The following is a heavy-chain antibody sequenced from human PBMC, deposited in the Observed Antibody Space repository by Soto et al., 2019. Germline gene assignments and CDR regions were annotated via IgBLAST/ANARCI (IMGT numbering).Heavy chain of an antibody. J-gene: IGHJ6*02. CDR1: GNTFSIHY. D-gene: IGHD2-15*01. CDR2: INPRLGTK. V-gene: IGHV1-46*01. Sequence: QVRLVQSGAEVKRPGAPVTLSCRATGNTFSIHYINWVRQAPGQGLEGMGIINPRLGTKGNAQRFQGRVTLTRDTSTTTVFMDLSGLTSQDTATYYCARDLLHPGEPNGYCSGGACNFPPGGMDVWGQGTTVTVS. CDR3: ARDLLHPGEPNGYCSGGACNFPPGGMDV.